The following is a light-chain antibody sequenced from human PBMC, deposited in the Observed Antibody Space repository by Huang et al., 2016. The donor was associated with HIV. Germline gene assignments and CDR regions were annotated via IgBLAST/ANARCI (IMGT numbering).Light chain of an antibody. V-gene: IGKV3-15*01. Sequence: EIVMTQSPPTLSVSPGERAALSCRASQSVSDNLAWYQQKPGQAPRVLIYVASTRATGIPARFSGSGSETEFTLTIRSLQSEDVAVYYWQQYSRWPPAFGGGTKVEIK. CDR1: QSVSDN. CDR3: QQYSRWPPA. CDR2: VAS. J-gene: IGKJ4*01.